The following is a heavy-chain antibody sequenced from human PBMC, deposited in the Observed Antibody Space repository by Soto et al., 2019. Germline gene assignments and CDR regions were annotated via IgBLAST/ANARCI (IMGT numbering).Heavy chain of an antibody. CDR2: INPNTGGT. V-gene: IGHV1-2*02. CDR1: GYAFIGYY. D-gene: IGHD2-8*02. Sequence: ASVKVSCKASGYAFIGYYVHWVRQAPGQGLEWMGWINPNTGGTNYALNFRGRVTMTTDSSTSTAFLEVRSLTSDDTAVYYCARDPGRYCTASSCFWALDYWGQGALVTVSS. CDR3: ARDPGRYCTASSCFWALDY. J-gene: IGHJ4*02.